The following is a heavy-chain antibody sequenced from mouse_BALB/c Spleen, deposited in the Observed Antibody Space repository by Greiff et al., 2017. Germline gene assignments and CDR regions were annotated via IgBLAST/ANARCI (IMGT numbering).Heavy chain of an antibody. V-gene: IGHV1S135*01. CDR1: GYSFTSYY. CDR2: IDPFNGGT. J-gene: IGHJ3*01. CDR3: ASGHPRWFAY. D-gene: IGHD3-1*01. Sequence: VHVKQSGPELMKPGASVKISCKASGYSFTSYYMHWVKQSHGKSLEWIGYIDPFNGGTSYNQKFKGKATLTVDKSSSTAYMHLSSLTSEDSAVYYCASGHPRWFAYWGQGTLVTVSA.